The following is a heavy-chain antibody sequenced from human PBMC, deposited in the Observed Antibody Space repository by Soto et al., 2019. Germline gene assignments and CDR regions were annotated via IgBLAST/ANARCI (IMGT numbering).Heavy chain of an antibody. CDR1: GFTFSTYA. CDR3: ARGSAGHYNSGTLLD. CDR2: ISYDGSNE. J-gene: IGHJ4*02. Sequence: ESGGGVVQPGRSLRLSCAASGFTFSTYAMHWVRQAQGRGLGGVAVISYDGSNEYYVDSVKGRFTISRDNSKNTLYLQMNSLREEDTAVYYCARGSAGHYNSGTLLDWGQGTLVTVSS. V-gene: IGHV3-30-3*01. D-gene: IGHD3-10*01.